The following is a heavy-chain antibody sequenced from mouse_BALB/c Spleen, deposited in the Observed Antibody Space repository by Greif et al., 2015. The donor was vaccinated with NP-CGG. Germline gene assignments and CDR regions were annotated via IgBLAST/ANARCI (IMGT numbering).Heavy chain of an antibody. D-gene: IGHD1-1*01. Sequence: VQLQQSGPELVKPGASVKMSCKASGYTFTSYVMHWVKQKPGQGLEWIGYINPYNDGTKYNEKFKGKATLTSDKSSSTAYMELSSLTSEDSAVYYCARGPLSHYGSSYDYWGQGTTLTVSS. V-gene: IGHV1-14*01. CDR1: GYTFTSYV. CDR3: ARGPLSHYGSSYDY. J-gene: IGHJ2*01. CDR2: INPYNDGT.